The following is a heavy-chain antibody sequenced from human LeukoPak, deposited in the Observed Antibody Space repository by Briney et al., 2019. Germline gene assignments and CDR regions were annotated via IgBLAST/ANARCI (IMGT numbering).Heavy chain of an antibody. D-gene: IGHD3-22*01. J-gene: IGHJ4*02. CDR2: IYYSGST. Sequence: SETLSLTCTVSGGSISSYYWSWIRQPPGKGLEWIGYIYYSGSTNYNPTLKSRVTISVDTSKNQFSLKLSSVTAADTAVYYCARHGPDYYDSSGYYPHFDYWAREPWSPSPQ. CDR1: GGSISSYY. V-gene: IGHV4-59*08. CDR3: ARHGPDYYDSSGYYPHFDY.